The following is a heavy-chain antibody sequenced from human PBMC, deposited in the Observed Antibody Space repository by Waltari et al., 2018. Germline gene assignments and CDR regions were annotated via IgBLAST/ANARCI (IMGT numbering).Heavy chain of an antibody. CDR3: AGELDRGY. CDR2: IYYSGST. Sequence: QLLLQESGPGLVKPSETLSLTYTVSGGSIGSSGHYWGWIRQPPGKGLEWIGSIYYSGSTYYSPSLRSRATISMEASKNQFSLRLNSVTVADTAVYYCAGELDRGYWGQGTLVTVSS. D-gene: IGHD1-1*01. J-gene: IGHJ4*02. V-gene: IGHV4-39*07. CDR1: GGSIGSSGHY.